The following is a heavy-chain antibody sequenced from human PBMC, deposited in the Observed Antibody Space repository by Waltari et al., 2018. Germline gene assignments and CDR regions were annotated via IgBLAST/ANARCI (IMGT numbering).Heavy chain of an antibody. D-gene: IGHD2-2*01. CDR3: ARRGVPAAIVDY. V-gene: IGHV4-34*01. J-gene: IGHJ4*02. CDR2: INHSGST. Sequence: QVQLQQWGAGLLKPSETLSLTCAVYGGSFSGYYWSWIRQPPGKGLEWIGEINHSGSTNYNPSLKSRVTISVDTSKNQFSLKLSSVTAADTAVYYCARRGVPAAIVDYWGQGTLVTVSS. CDR1: GGSFSGYY.